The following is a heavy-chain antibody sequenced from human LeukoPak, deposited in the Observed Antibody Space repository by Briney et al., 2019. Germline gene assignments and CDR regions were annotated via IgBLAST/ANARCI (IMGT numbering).Heavy chain of an antibody. J-gene: IGHJ4*02. D-gene: IGHD6-19*01. CDR3: ARAIAVAGTLGYYFDY. CDR1: GGSIRSYY. Sequence: SETLSLTCTVSGGSIRSYYWSWIRQPPGKGLEWIGYIYYSGSTNYNPSLKSRVTISVDTSKNQFSLKLSSVTAADTAVYYCARAIAVAGTLGYYFDYWGQGTLVTVSS. CDR2: IYYSGST. V-gene: IGHV4-59*01.